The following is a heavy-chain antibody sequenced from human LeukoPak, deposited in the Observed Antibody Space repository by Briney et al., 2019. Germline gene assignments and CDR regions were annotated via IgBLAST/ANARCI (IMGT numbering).Heavy chain of an antibody. J-gene: IGHJ4*02. CDR3: ARGSSEGARRFDY. D-gene: IGHD1-26*01. CDR2: SNPNSGGT. V-gene: IGHV1-2*02. CDR1: GYSLTGYY. Sequence: GASVKVACKAYGYSLTGYYMHWVRQAPGQGLKSRGWSNPNSGGTNYAQKFQGRVTMTRDTSISTAYMELSRLRSDDTAVYYGARGSSEGARRFDYWGQGTLVTVSS.